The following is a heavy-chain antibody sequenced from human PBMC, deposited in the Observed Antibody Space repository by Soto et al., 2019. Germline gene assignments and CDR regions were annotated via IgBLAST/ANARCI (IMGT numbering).Heavy chain of an antibody. CDR2: IIPILGIA. CDR1: GGTFSSYT. V-gene: IGHV1-69*02. D-gene: IGHD3-10*01. CDR3: ASPSGEFGEVGWLDP. J-gene: IGHJ5*02. Sequence: QVQLVQSGAEVKKPGSSVKVSCKASGGTFSSYTISWVRQAPGQGLEWMGRIIPILGIANYAQKFQGRVTITADKSTSTAYMELSSLRSEDTAVYYCASPSGEFGEVGWLDPWGQGTLVTVSS.